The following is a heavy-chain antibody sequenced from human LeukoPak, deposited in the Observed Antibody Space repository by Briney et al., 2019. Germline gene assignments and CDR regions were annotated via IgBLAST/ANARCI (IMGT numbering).Heavy chain of an antibody. CDR2: ISSSSTYI. V-gene: IGHV3-21*01. CDR3: ARVGCSGGRCPGYGMDV. D-gene: IGHD2-15*01. CDR1: GFTFSSYS. Sequence: PGGSLRLSCAASGFTFSSYSMNWVRQAPGKGLECVSSISSSSTYIYYADSVKGRFTISRDNAKNLLYMQMNSLRVEDTAVYYCARVGCSGGRCPGYGMDVWGQGTTVTVSS. J-gene: IGHJ6*02.